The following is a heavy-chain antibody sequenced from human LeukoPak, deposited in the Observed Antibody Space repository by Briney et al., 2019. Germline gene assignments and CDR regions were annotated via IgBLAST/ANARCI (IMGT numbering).Heavy chain of an antibody. CDR1: GVAVSSNY. D-gene: IGHD4-23*01. J-gene: IGHJ3*01. V-gene: IGHV3-66*02. CDR2: VHGGDTT. Sequence: PGGSLRLSCVASGVAVSSNYMSWFGQAPGKGREWGSVVHGGDTTQYADSVKGRFTISRDNSKNMVYLQMNSLRPEDTAVYYCARDVDNPMLGGAFDLWGQGTMVTVSS. CDR3: ARDVDNPMLGGAFDL.